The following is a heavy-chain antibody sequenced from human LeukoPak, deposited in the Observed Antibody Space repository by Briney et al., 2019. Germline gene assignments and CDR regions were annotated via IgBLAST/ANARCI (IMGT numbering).Heavy chain of an antibody. CDR3: AREAPISDSGSYYKSLGY. CDR2: INHSGST. Sequence: SETLSLTCAVYGGSFSGYYWSWIRQPPGKGLEWIGEINHSGSTNYNPSLKSRVTISVDTSKNQISLKLRSVTAADTAVYYYAREAPISDSGSYYKSLGYWGQGTLVTVSS. CDR1: GGSFSGYY. D-gene: IGHD3-10*01. J-gene: IGHJ4*02. V-gene: IGHV4-34*01.